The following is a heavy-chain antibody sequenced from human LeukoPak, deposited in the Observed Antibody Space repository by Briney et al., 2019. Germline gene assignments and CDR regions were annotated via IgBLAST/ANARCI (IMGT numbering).Heavy chain of an antibody. V-gene: IGHV4-59*01. Sequence: SETLSLTCTVSGGAISSYYWRWIRQPPGKGLEWIGYIYYSGSTNYNPSLKSRVTISVDTSKNQFSLKLSSVTAADTAVYYCARGPSAEFDYWGQGTLVTVSS. J-gene: IGHJ4*02. CDR2: IYYSGST. CDR3: ARGPSAEFDY. CDR1: GGAISSYY.